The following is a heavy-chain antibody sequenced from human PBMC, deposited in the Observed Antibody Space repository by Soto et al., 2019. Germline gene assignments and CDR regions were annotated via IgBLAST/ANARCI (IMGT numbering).Heavy chain of an antibody. Sequence: GGSLRLSCAASGFSFGSYALSWVRQAPGKGLEWVSTISGSDGKTFFADAVKGRFSISRDTSQNTLYLQMNSLRADDTAIYYCARWSYLDYWGQGTRVTVSS. CDR3: ARWSYLDY. V-gene: IGHV3-23*01. CDR1: GFSFGSYA. J-gene: IGHJ4*02. CDR2: ISGSDGKT. D-gene: IGHD3-3*01.